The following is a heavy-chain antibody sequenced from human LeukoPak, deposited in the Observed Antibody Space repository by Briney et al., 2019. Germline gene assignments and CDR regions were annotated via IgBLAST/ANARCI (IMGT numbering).Heavy chain of an antibody. CDR2: ISSSSSYI. D-gene: IGHD3-22*01. Sequence: GGSLRLSCAASGFTFSSYSMNWVRQAPGEGLEWVSSISSSSSYIYYADSVKGRFTIPRDNAKNSLYLQMNSLRAENTAVYYCARDPSDYEVYFQHWGQGTLVTVSS. CDR1: GFTFSSYS. J-gene: IGHJ1*01. V-gene: IGHV3-21*01. CDR3: ARDPSDYEVYFQH.